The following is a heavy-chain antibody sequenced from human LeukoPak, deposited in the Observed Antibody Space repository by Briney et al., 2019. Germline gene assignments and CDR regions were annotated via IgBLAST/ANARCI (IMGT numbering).Heavy chain of an antibody. CDR1: GYTFTSYG. Sequence: GASVKVSCKGSGYTFTSYGISWVRQAPGQGLEWMGWISAYNGNTNYAQKLQGRVTMTTDTSTSTAYMELRSLRSDDTAVYYCARESALGPHGWFDPWGQGTLVTVSS. CDR2: ISAYNGNT. V-gene: IGHV1-18*01. CDR3: ARESALGPHGWFDP. J-gene: IGHJ5*02.